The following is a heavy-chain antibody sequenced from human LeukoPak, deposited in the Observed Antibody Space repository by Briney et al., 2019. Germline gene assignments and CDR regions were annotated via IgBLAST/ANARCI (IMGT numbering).Heavy chain of an antibody. CDR1: GGTSNSHA. V-gene: IGHV1-69*04. D-gene: IGHD3-22*01. J-gene: IGHJ4*02. CDR3: ATTNDGGGYQWGDSFDF. Sequence: SVKVSCKASGGTSNSHAISWVRQAPGQGLEWMGRIIPNLGTTNRAQNFQDRVTLTADKSTNTAYMELTSLTSDDTAVYYCATTNDGGGYQWGDSFDFRGQGTLVTVSS. CDR2: IIPNLGTT.